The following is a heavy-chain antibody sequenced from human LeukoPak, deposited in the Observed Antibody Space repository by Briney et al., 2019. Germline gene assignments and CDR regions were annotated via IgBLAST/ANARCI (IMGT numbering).Heavy chain of an antibody. CDR2: INPNSGGT. Sequence: ASVKVSCKASGYTFTGYYMHWVRQAPGQGLEWMGWINPNSGGTNYAQKFQGRVTMTRDMSISTAYMELSRLRSDDTAVYYCARDLPQWLAPGDYWGQGTLVTVSS. CDR1: GYTFTGYY. CDR3: ARDLPQWLAPGDY. J-gene: IGHJ4*02. D-gene: IGHD6-19*01. V-gene: IGHV1-2*02.